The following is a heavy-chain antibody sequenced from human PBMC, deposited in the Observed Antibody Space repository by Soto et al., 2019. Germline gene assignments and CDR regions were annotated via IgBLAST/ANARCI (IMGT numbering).Heavy chain of an antibody. CDR3: AKDGHYDFWSGLDY. Sequence: GGSLRLSCAASGFTFSSYGMHWVRQAPGKGLEWVAVISYDGSNKYYADSVKGRFTISRDNSKNTLYLQMNSLRAEDTAVYYCAKDGHYDFWSGLDYWGQGTLVTVSS. CDR2: ISYDGSNK. J-gene: IGHJ4*02. V-gene: IGHV3-30*18. CDR1: GFTFSSYG. D-gene: IGHD3-3*01.